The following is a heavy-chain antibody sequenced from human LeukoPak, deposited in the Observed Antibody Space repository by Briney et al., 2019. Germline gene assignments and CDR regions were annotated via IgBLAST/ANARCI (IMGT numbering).Heavy chain of an antibody. CDR2: INSDGSST. CDR3: ARDLERKWELLSALVPYYYYYGMDV. J-gene: IGHJ6*02. Sequence: GGSLRLSCAASGFTFSSYWMHWVRRAPGKGLVWVSRINSDGSSTSYADSVKGRFTISRDNAKNTLYLQMNSLRAGDTAVYYCARDLERKWELLSALVPYYYYYGMDVWGQGTTVTVSS. V-gene: IGHV3-74*01. CDR1: GFTFSSYW. D-gene: IGHD1-26*01.